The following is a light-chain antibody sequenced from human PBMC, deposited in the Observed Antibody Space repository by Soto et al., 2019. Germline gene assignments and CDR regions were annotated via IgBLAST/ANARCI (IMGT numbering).Light chain of an antibody. V-gene: IGKV3-20*01. CDR3: QQYDSSFT. J-gene: IGKJ4*01. Sequence: IVLTQSPATLSLSPGERATLSCTASQHVTTTYIAWYQQKFGQAPRLLIYGASTRATGTPDRFTGGGFGTDFAFTSSRVEPEDFAVYYCQQYDSSFTFGGGTKVEMK. CDR2: GAS. CDR1: QHVTTTY.